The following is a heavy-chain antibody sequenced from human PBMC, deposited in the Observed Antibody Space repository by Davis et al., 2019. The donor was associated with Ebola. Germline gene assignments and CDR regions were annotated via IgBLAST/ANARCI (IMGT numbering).Heavy chain of an antibody. Sequence: PGGSLRLSCAASGFTFSSYWMHWVRQAPGKGLVWVSRINSDGSSTSYADSVKGRFTISRDNAKNTLYLQMNSLRAEDTAVYYCARDANYYDSSDHGWFDPWGQGTLVTVSS. CDR2: INSDGSST. D-gene: IGHD3-22*01. V-gene: IGHV3-74*01. CDR3: ARDANYYDSSDHGWFDP. J-gene: IGHJ5*02. CDR1: GFTFSSYW.